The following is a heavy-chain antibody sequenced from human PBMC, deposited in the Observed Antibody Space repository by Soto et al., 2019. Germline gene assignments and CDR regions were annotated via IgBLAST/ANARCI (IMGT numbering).Heavy chain of an antibody. J-gene: IGHJ6*02. V-gene: IGHV5-51*01. CDR3: ARHRSVTVYYYYGMDV. D-gene: IGHD4-4*01. Sequence: LVESLKISCKGSGYSFTSYCIGWVRQMPGKGLEWMGIIYPGDSDTRYSPSFQGQVTISADKSISTAYLQWSSLKASDTAMYYCARHRSVTVYYYYGMDVWGQGTTVTVSS. CDR2: IYPGDSDT. CDR1: GYSFTSYC.